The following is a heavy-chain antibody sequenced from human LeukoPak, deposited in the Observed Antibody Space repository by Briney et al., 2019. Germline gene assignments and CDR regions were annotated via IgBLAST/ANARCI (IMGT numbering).Heavy chain of an antibody. D-gene: IGHD3-10*01. Sequence: VASVKVSCKASGYTFTSYAMNWVRQAPGQGLEWMGGIIPIFGTANYAQKFQGRVTITADESTSTAYMELSSLRSEDMAVYYCARSHSATFGDYYYYMDVWGKGTTVTVSS. J-gene: IGHJ6*03. CDR1: GYTFTSYA. CDR3: ARSHSATFGDYYYYMDV. V-gene: IGHV1-69*13. CDR2: IIPIFGTA.